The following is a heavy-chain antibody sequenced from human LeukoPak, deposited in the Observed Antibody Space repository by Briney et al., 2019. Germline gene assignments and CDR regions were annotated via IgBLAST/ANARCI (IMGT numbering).Heavy chain of an antibody. CDR3: ASINALTGYDYFDY. V-gene: IGHV3-23*01. D-gene: IGHD3-9*01. J-gene: IGHJ4*02. CDR1: GFTFSSYG. Sequence: GGSLRLSCAASGFTFSSYGMSWVRQAPGKGLEWVSAISGSGGSTYYADSVKGRFTISRDNSKNTLYLQMNSLRAEDTAVYYCASINALTGYDYFDYWGQGTLVTVSS. CDR2: ISGSGGST.